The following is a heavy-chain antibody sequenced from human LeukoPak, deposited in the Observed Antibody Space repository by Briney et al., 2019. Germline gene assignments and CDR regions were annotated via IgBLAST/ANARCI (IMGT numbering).Heavy chain of an antibody. CDR1: GGSISSYY. CDR3: ARFMTTVTVRAFDI. J-gene: IGHJ3*02. V-gene: IGHV4-4*07. D-gene: IGHD4-17*01. CDR2: IYTSGST. Sequence: NPSETLSLTCTVSGGSISSYYWSWIRQPAGKGLEWIGRIYTSGSTNYNPSLKSRVTMSVDTSKNQFSLKLSSVTAADTAVYYCARFMTTVTVRAFDIWGQGTMVTVSS.